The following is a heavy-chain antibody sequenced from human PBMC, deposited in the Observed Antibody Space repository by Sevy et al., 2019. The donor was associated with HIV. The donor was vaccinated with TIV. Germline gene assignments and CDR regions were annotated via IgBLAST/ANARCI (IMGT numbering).Heavy chain of an antibody. CDR2: ISYDGSSK. V-gene: IGHV3-30*18. Sequence: GGSLRLSCAASGFNFSSYGMHWVRQAPGKGLEWVAVISYDGSSKYYAESVKGRFTISRNNSKNTMYLQISSLRAEDTDVYYCAKESGSYYDFWSGHDAFDIWGQGTMVTVSS. D-gene: IGHD3-3*01. CDR1: GFNFSSYG. J-gene: IGHJ3*02. CDR3: AKESGSYYDFWSGHDAFDI.